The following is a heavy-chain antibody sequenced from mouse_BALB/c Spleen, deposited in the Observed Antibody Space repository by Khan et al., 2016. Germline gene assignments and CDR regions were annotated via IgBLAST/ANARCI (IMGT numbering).Heavy chain of an antibody. J-gene: IGHJ2*01. CDR1: GFNIKDTY. V-gene: IGHV14-3*02. CDR2: IDPANGNT. D-gene: IGHD2-1*01. Sequence: VQLQQSGAELVKPGASVKLSCTASGFNIKDTYMHWVKQRPEQGLEWIGRIDPANGNTKYDPKFQGKATITADTSSNTAYLQLSSLTSEDTAVSYYARGVYGNYGLDYWGQGTTLTVSS. CDR3: ARGVYGNYGLDY.